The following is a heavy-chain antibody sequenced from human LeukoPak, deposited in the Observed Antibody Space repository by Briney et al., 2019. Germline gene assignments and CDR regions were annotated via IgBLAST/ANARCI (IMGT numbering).Heavy chain of an antibody. CDR1: GFSFSNYV. V-gene: IGHV3-23*01. Sequence: GGSLRLSCIASGFSFSNYVMNWVRQAPGEGLQWASAIGGNGANIYYADSVKGRFTISRDKTKNTLYLQMNSLRAEDTAVYYCAKSAYYDASGYYREYYFDYWGQGTLVTVSS. D-gene: IGHD3-22*01. J-gene: IGHJ4*02. CDR3: AKSAYYDASGYYREYYFDY. CDR2: IGGNGANI.